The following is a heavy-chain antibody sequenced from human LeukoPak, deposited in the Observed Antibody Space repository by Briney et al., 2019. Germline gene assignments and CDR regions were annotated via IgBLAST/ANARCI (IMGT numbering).Heavy chain of an antibody. CDR1: GFTVSSNC. CDR2: IYSGGST. CDR3: ARESRHGFSSRAPPTGAFDI. V-gene: IGHV3-53*01. D-gene: IGHD3-3*01. Sequence: GGSLRLSREDSGFTVSSNCVSWVRQAPEKGLEWVSVIYSGGSTYYADSVKGRFTISRDNSKNTLYLQMNSLRAEDTAVYYCARESRHGFSSRAPPTGAFDIWGQGTMVTVSS. J-gene: IGHJ3*02.